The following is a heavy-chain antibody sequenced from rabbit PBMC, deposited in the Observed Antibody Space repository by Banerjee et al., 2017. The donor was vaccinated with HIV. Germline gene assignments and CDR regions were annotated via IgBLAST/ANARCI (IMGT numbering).Heavy chain of an antibody. Sequence: QSLEESGGGLVQPEGSLTLTCTASGFSFSSIAMCWVRQAPGKGLEWIGCIYTGSGSTYYASWAKGRFTISKTSSTTVTLQMTSLTAADTATYFCARRTDGVSDYGDANLWGPGTLVTVS. CDR2: IYTGSGST. CDR3: ARRTDGVSDYGDANL. D-gene: IGHD2-1*01. V-gene: IGHV1S40*01. CDR1: GFSFSSIA. J-gene: IGHJ4*01.